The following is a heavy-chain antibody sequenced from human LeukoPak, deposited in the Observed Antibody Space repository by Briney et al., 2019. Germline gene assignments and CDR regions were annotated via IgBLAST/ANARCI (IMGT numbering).Heavy chain of an antibody. CDR3: ARADRRITIFGVVRCNWFDP. Sequence: SVKVSCKASGGTFSSYAISWVRQAPGQGLEWMGGIIPIFGTANYAQKFQGRVTITADESTSTAYMELSSLRSEDTAVYYCARADRRITIFGVVRCNWFDPWGQGTLVTVSS. D-gene: IGHD3-3*01. V-gene: IGHV1-69*13. CDR1: GGTFSSYA. J-gene: IGHJ5*02. CDR2: IIPIFGTA.